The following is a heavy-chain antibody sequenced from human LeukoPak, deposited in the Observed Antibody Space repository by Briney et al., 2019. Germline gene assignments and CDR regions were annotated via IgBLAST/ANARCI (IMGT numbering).Heavy chain of an antibody. J-gene: IGHJ5*02. V-gene: IGHV3-21*01. CDR1: GFTFSIYT. D-gene: IGHD1-1*01. CDR3: ARDSRGNGFDP. Sequence: PGGSLRLSCAPSGFTFSIYTMNWVRQAPEKGLEWVSSISSTSSYIYYADSVKGRFTTSRDNANNSLYLQMNSLRAEDTAVYYCARDSRGNGFDPWGQGTLVTVSS. CDR2: ISSTSSYI.